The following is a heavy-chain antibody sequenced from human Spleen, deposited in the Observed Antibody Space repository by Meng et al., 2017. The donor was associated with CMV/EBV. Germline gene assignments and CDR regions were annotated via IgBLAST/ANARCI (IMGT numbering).Heavy chain of an antibody. CDR1: GFTFSSYG. V-gene: IGHV3-30*02. CDR2: IRYDGSNK. D-gene: IGHD2-2*01. J-gene: IGHJ6*02. CDR3: AKERAYCSSTSCAYGMDV. Sequence: GGSLRLSCAASGFTFSSYGMHWVRQAPGKGLEWVAFIRYDGSNKYYADSVKGRFTISRDNSENTLYLQMNSLRAEDTAVYYCAKERAYCSSTSCAYGMDVWGQGTTVTVSS.